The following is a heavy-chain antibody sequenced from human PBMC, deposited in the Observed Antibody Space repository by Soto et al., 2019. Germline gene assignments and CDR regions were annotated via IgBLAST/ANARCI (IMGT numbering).Heavy chain of an antibody. CDR3: AKDQKIMYDLNWFDP. D-gene: IGHD3-3*01. Sequence: EVQLLESGGGLVQPGGSLRLSCVASGFTFNDYGMSWVRQAPEKGLEWLSCISGSGDATYYVDSVKGRFTISRDNSRNTLFLQMSGLRGEDSAIYYCAKDQKIMYDLNWFDPWGQGTLVTVSS. CDR1: GFTFNDYG. V-gene: IGHV3-23*01. CDR2: ISGSGDAT. J-gene: IGHJ5*02.